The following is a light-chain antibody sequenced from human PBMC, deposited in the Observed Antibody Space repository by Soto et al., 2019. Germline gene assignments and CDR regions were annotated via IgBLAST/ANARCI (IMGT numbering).Light chain of an antibody. CDR3: QQYNNWPPGT. CDR2: GAS. J-gene: IGKJ1*01. CDR1: QSVSSD. Sequence: EIVMTQSPATLSVSPGERATLSCRASQSVSSDLAWYQQKPGQAPRLLLYGASTRATGIPGRFSGSGSGTEFTLTISSLQSEDFAVYYCQQYNNWPPGTFGQGTKVDIK. V-gene: IGKV3-15*01.